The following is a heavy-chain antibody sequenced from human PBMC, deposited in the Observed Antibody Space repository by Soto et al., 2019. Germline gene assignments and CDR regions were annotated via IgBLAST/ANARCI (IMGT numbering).Heavy chain of an antibody. CDR3: GHLKTDTEVTPAPPLFDS. Sequence: SETLSLTCAVSGSSISSDSYWGWMRQSPGKGLEWIGTLSHSGRTFYNPSLKSRVTISADTTKNQFSLSLTSVTAADTAVYYCGHLKTDTEVTPAPPLFDSWGQGTLVTVSS. V-gene: IGHV4-38-2*01. J-gene: IGHJ4*02. CDR1: GSSISSDSY. D-gene: IGHD2-2*01. CDR2: LSHSGRT.